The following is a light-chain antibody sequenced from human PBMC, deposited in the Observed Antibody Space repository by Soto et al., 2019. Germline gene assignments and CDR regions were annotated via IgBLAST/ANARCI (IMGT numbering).Light chain of an antibody. Sequence: DIQMTQSPSFLSASVGDKVIITCRASQSISSYLNWYQQKPGKAPKLLLHAAASSLRPGVPSRFRASGSGTDFTLTISGLQPEDSATYYCQQAYGTPTFGGGTKVEV. V-gene: IGKV1-39*01. CDR2: AAS. J-gene: IGKJ4*01. CDR3: QQAYGTPT. CDR1: QSISSY.